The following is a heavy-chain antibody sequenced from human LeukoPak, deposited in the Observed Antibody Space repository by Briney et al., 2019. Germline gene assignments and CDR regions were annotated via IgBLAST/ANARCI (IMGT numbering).Heavy chain of an antibody. V-gene: IGHV3-21*04. CDR1: GFTFSIYN. Sequence: GGSLRLSCAASGFTFSIYNMNWVRQTPGKGLEWVSFISSSGSYIYYADSVKDRFTISRDNAKNSLYLQMNSLRAEDTAVYYCARGAPAHYGMDVWGQGTTVTVSS. CDR2: ISSSGSYI. J-gene: IGHJ6*02. CDR3: ARGAPAHYGMDV.